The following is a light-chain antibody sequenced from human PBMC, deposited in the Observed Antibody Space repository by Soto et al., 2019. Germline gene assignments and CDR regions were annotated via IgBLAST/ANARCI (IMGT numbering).Light chain of an antibody. Sequence: DIQMTQSPSTLSASVGDRVTITCRASQSISSWLAWYQQKPGKAPKLLIYDASSLESGVPSRFSGSGSGTEFPLTISSLQPDYFATYYCQQYTSYLYTFGQGTKLEIK. J-gene: IGKJ2*01. V-gene: IGKV1-5*01. CDR1: QSISSW. CDR2: DAS. CDR3: QQYTSYLYT.